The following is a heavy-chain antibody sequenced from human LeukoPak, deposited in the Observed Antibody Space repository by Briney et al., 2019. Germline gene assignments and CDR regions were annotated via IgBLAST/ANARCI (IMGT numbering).Heavy chain of an antibody. D-gene: IGHD3-16*01. CDR1: ADSIIISNW. V-gene: IGHV4-4*02. CDR2: IYHSGST. Sequence: SETLSLTCAVSADSIIISNWWSWVRQPPGKGLEWIGEIYHSGSTNYSPSLKSRVTISVDKSKNQFSLKLRSVTAADTAVYYCARDKPLGGYAFDIWGQGTMVTVPS. CDR3: ARDKPLGGYAFDI. J-gene: IGHJ3*02.